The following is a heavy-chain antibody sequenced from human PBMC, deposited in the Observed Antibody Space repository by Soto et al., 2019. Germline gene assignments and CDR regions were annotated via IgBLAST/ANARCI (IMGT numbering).Heavy chain of an antibody. CDR3: ARGGRRSSSSYNYYYGMDV. CDR1: GYTFTSYY. CDR2: INPSGGST. Sequence: ASVKVSCKASGYTFTSYYMHWVRQAPGQGLEWMGIINPSGGSTSYAQKFQGRVTITRDTSASTAYMELSSLRSEDTAVYYCARGGRRSSSSYNYYYGMDVWGQGTTVTVSS. J-gene: IGHJ6*02. D-gene: IGHD6-6*01. V-gene: IGHV1-46*01.